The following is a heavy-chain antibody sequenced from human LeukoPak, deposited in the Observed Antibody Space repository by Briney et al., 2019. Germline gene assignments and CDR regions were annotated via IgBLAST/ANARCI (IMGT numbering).Heavy chain of an antibody. V-gene: IGHV4-4*02. CDR3: ARDPYCTGGSCYHRFDY. J-gene: IGHJ4*02. D-gene: IGHD2-15*01. CDR2: IYHSGTT. CDR1: GGSIISSNW. Sequence: PSETLSLTCTVSGGSIISSNWWSWVRQPPGKGLEWIGEIYHSGTTNYNPSLKSRVTISIDKSENQLSLKLSSVTAADTGVYFCARDPYCTGGSCYHRFDYWGQGTLVTVSS.